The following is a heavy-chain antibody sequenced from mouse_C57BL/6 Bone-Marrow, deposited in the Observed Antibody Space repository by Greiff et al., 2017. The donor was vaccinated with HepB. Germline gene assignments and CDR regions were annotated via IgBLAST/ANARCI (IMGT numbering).Heavy chain of an antibody. Sequence: VQLQQSGPELVKPWASVKISCKASGYAFSSSWMNWVKQRPGKGLEWIGRIYPGDGDTNYNGKFKGKATLTADKSSSTAYMQLSILTSEDSAVYVCARWKDYDGFAYWGQGTLVTVSA. D-gene: IGHD2-4*01. V-gene: IGHV1-82*01. CDR1: GYAFSSSW. CDR3: ARWKDYDGFAY. J-gene: IGHJ3*01. CDR2: IYPGDGDT.